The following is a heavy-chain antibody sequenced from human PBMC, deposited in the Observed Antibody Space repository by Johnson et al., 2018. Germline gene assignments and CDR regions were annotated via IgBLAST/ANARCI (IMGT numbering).Heavy chain of an antibody. CDR2: ISYDGSNK. CDR1: GFTFSSYG. D-gene: IGHD1-26*01. J-gene: IGHJ3*02. Sequence: QVQLVQSGGGVVQPGRSLRLSCAASGFTFSSYGMHWVRQAPGKGLEWVAVISYDGSNKYYEDSVKGRFTISRDNSKNTLYLQMNSLRAEDTAVYYCSSGSYGDDAFDIWGQGPMVTVSS. V-gene: IGHV3-30*03. CDR3: SSGSYGDDAFDI.